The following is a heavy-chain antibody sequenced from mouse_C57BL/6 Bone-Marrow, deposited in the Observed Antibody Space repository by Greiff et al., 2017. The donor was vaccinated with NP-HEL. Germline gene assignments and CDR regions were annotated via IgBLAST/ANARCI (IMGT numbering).Heavy chain of an antibody. J-gene: IGHJ4*01. CDR3: ARDRGLYYGNPYAMDY. CDR2: ISDGGSYT. D-gene: IGHD2-1*01. Sequence: DVKLVESGGGLVKPGGSLKLSCAASGFTFSSYAMSWVRQTPEKRLEWVATISDGGSYTYYPDNVKGRFTIARDNAKNNLYLQMSHLKSEDTAMYYCARDRGLYYGNPYAMDYWGQGTSVTVSS. CDR1: GFTFSSYA. V-gene: IGHV5-4*01.